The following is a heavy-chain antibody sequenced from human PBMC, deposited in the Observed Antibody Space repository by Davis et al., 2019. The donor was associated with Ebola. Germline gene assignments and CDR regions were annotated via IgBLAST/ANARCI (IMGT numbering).Heavy chain of an antibody. CDR1: GYNFIRYD. D-gene: IGHD3-10*01. Sequence: AASVKVSCKPSGYNFIRYDINWVRQATGQGLEWMGRMSPDTGKTDYAQKFQGRVTMTRDTSTGTAYMELNTLKSEDTAVYYCARAWAFGERLDYWGQGTLLTVSS. J-gene: IGHJ4*02. CDR2: MSPDTGKT. V-gene: IGHV1-8*01. CDR3: ARAWAFGERLDY.